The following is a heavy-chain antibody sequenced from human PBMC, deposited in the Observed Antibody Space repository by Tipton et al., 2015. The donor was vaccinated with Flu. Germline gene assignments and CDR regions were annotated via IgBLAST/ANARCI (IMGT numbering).Heavy chain of an antibody. J-gene: IGHJ4*02. Sequence: SLRLSCAASGFTFSTFWMSWVRQAPGKGLEWVANINQDGRERYFVDSVKGRFTISRDNAKNSLYLQMNSLRAEDTAVYYCAREEGHYYDTSGFFDYWGQGTLVTVSS. D-gene: IGHD3-22*01. CDR3: AREEGHYYDTSGFFDY. V-gene: IGHV3-7*01. CDR1: GFTFSTFW. CDR2: INQDGRER.